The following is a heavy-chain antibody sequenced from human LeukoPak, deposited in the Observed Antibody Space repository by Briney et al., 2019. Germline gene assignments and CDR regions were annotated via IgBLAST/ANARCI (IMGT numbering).Heavy chain of an antibody. CDR3: ARDLSTWGLDSERKDI. D-gene: IGHD3-16*01. J-gene: IGHJ3*02. Sequence: LSGGSLRLSCAASGFPFSSYAIRWVRQAPGKGLEWVSTISGSGGSTYYADSVKGRFTISRDNSKNTLYLQMNSLRAEDTAVYYCARDLSTWGLDSERKDIWGQGTMVTVSS. CDR1: GFPFSSYA. V-gene: IGHV3-23*01. CDR2: ISGSGGST.